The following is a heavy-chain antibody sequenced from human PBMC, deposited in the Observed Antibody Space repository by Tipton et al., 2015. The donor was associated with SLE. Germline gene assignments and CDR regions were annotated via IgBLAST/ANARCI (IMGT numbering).Heavy chain of an antibody. V-gene: IGHV1-69*06. Sequence: QLVQSGAEVKKPGSSVKVSCKASGGTFSSYAISWVRQAPGQGLEWMGGIIPIFGTANYAQKFQGRVTMTRDTSISTAYMELSRLRSDDTAVYYCARGIGGDYFDYWGQGTLVTVSS. CDR1: GGTFSSYA. CDR2: IIPIFGTA. CDR3: ARGIGGDYFDY. J-gene: IGHJ4*02. D-gene: IGHD6-13*01.